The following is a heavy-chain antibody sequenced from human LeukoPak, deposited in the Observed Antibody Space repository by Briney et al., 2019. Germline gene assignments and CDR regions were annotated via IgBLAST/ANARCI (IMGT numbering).Heavy chain of an antibody. Sequence: SGTLSLTCTVSGGSISSSYSWGWIRQPPGKGLEWIGNIYYSGSTYYNPSLKSRVTISVDTSKNQFSLKLSSVTASDTAIYYCASTKLGYSSGWHWGQGTLVTVSS. J-gene: IGHJ4*02. CDR3: ASTKLGYSSGWH. D-gene: IGHD6-19*01. CDR2: IYYSGST. V-gene: IGHV4-39*01. CDR1: GGSISSSYS.